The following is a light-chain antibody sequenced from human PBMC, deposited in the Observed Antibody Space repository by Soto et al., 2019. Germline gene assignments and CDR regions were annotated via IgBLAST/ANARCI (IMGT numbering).Light chain of an antibody. Sequence: EIVMTQSPATLSVSPGERATLSCRASQSVSSNLAWYQQKPGQAPRLLIYGASTRATGIPARFSGSGYGTAFTLTISSLPSEDFAVYYCQQYNNWPPWTFGQGTKVEIK. V-gene: IGKV3-15*01. CDR1: QSVSSN. CDR3: QQYNNWPPWT. J-gene: IGKJ1*01. CDR2: GAS.